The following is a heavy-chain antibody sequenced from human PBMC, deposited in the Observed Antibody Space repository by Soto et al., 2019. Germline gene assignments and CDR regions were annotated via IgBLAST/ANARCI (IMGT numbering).Heavy chain of an antibody. CDR3: AKDYDFWSASVNPYFDS. CDR2: MSHDENRK. J-gene: IGHJ4*02. D-gene: IGHD3-3*01. V-gene: IGHV3-30*18. CDR1: GFTFAHYA. Sequence: QAQLVESGGGVVQPGTSLRLSCAASGFTFAHYAMRWVRHSPGKGLEWVAFMSHDENRKLYSDSVKGRFTISRDNSKSTLYLQMSRLRAEDTAVYYCAKDYDFWSASVNPYFDSWGLGTLVTVSS.